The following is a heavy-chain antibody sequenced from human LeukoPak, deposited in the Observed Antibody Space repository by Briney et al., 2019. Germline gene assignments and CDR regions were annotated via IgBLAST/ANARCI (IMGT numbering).Heavy chain of an antibody. Sequence: GGSLRLSCAASGFTFSSYGMHWVRQAPGKGLEWEAVASSDGGTLYYADFVKGRFTISRDNSRNTLYLQMNSLRAEDTAVYYCAKEGSSTFREDFDCWGQGTLVIVSS. D-gene: IGHD3-16*01. J-gene: IGHJ4*02. CDR3: AKEGSSTFREDFDC. CDR2: ASSDGGTL. CDR1: GFTFSSYG. V-gene: IGHV3-30*18.